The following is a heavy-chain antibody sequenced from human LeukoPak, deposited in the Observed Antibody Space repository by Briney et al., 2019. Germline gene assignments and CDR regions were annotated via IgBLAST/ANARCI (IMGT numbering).Heavy chain of an antibody. J-gene: IGHJ6*03. D-gene: IGHD4-11*01. V-gene: IGHV1-18*01. CDR1: GYTFTSYD. CDR3: ARVRPTVTGGYYYYYMDV. Sequence: ASVKVSCKASGYTFTSYDISWVRQAPGQGLEWMGWISAYNGNTNYAQKLQGRVTITTDESTSTAYMELSSLRSEDTAVYYCARVRPTVTGGYYYYYMDVWGKGTTVTVSS. CDR2: ISAYNGNT.